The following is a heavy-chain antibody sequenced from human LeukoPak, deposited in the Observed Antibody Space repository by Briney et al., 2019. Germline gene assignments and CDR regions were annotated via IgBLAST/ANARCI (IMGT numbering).Heavy chain of an antibody. CDR1: AYTFSGYY. CDR2: FNPNNGDS. Sequence: ASVTVSCTPSAYTFSGYYLHWVRQAPGPGLEWMGGFNPNNGDSYSAQKFQGRVIMTRDTSITTAYMELRRLRSDDTAVYYCARGGYSGNEKPNDYWGPGNLVTVSS. J-gene: IGHJ4*02. CDR3: ARGGYSGNEKPNDY. D-gene: IGHD5-12*01. V-gene: IGHV1-2*02.